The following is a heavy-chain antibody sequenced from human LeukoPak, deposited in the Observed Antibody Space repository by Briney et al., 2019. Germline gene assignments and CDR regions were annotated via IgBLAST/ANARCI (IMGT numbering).Heavy chain of an antibody. CDR2: IRYDGSNK. V-gene: IGHV3-30*02. J-gene: IGHJ4*02. CDR1: GFTFSSYA. D-gene: IGHD3-10*01. CDR3: AKDLYYYGSGTIGYFDY. Sequence: GGSLRLSCAASGFTFSSYAMHWVRQAPGKGLEWVAFIRYDGSNKYYADSVKGRFTISRDNSKNTLYLQMNSLRAEDTAMYYCAKDLYYYGSGTIGYFDYWGQGTLVTVSS.